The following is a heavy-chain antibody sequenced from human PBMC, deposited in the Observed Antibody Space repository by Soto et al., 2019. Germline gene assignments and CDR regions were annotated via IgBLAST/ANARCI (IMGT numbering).Heavy chain of an antibody. J-gene: IGHJ6*02. CDR3: ARAGCDGGSCYTLVGLRYGMDV. CDR2: ISYDGNNK. CDR1: GFTFSSYV. D-gene: IGHD2-15*01. Sequence: QVQLVESGGGVVQPGRSLRLSCAASGFTFSSYVMYWVRQAPGKGLEWVAVISYDGNNKYYADSVKGRFTISRDNSKNTLYLQMNSLRAEDTAVYYCARAGCDGGSCYTLVGLRYGMDVWGQGTTGTVSS. V-gene: IGHV3-30-3*01.